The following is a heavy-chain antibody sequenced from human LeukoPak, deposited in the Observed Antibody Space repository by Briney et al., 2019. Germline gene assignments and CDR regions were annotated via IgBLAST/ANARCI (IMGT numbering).Heavy chain of an antibody. CDR2: IYYSGST. CDR1: GGSTSSHY. D-gene: IGHD3-3*01. CDR3: ARLPSGAFFGVVRFAFDI. J-gene: IGHJ3*02. V-gene: IGHV4-59*11. Sequence: SETLSLTCTVSGGSTSSHYWSWIRQPPGKGLEWIGYIYYSGSTNYNPSLKSRVTISVDTSTNQFSLKLSSVTAADTAVYYCARLPSGAFFGVVRFAFDIWGQGTMVTVSS.